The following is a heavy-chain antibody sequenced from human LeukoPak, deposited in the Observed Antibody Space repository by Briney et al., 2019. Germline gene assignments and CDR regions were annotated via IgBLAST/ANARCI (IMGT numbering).Heavy chain of an antibody. CDR3: ARDDLLFSFDY. CDR1: GYTFTSYD. V-gene: IGHV1-8*01. CDR2: MNPNSGAT. Sequence: ASVKVSCKASGYTFTSYDFNWLRQATGQGPEWMGWMNPNSGATGYAQKFQGRVTMTRSASINTAYMELSSLRSEDTAVYYCARDDLLFSFDYWGQGTLVTVSS. D-gene: IGHD2-21*01. J-gene: IGHJ4*02.